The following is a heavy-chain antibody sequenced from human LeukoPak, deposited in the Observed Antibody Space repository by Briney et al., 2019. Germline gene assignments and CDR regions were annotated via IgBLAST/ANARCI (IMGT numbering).Heavy chain of an antibody. CDR1: GGSISSGSYY. CDR2: IYSTGST. D-gene: IGHD1-26*01. CDR3: ARDGPSSGTYSSSWYFDL. Sequence: PSQTLSLTCTVSGGSISSGSYYWSWIRQPAGKGLEWSGRIYSTGSTNYNPSLKSRVTISVDTSENQFSLKLSSVTAADTVLYYCARDGPSSGTYSSSWYFDLWGRGTLVTVSS. V-gene: IGHV4-61*02. J-gene: IGHJ2*01.